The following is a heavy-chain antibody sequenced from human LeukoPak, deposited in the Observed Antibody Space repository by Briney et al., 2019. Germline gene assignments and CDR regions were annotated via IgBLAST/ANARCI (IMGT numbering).Heavy chain of an antibody. J-gene: IGHJ4*02. CDR3: ARHYFGAAAGTYYFDY. CDR2: IYHSGST. CDR1: GYSISSGYY. V-gene: IGHV4-38-2*01. D-gene: IGHD6-13*01. Sequence: KPSETLSLTCAVSGYSISSGYYWGWIRQPPGKGLEWIGSIYHSGSTYYKSSLKSRVTISVDTSKNQFSLKLSSVTAADTAVYYCARHYFGAAAGTYYFDYWGQGTLVTVSS.